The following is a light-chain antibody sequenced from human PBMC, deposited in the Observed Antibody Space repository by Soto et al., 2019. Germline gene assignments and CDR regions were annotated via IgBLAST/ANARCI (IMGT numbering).Light chain of an antibody. V-gene: IGKV3-15*01. CDR2: DAS. Sequence: ETVMTQSPATLSVSPGGRVTLSCRASQSINSNLAWYQQRPGQAPRVLIYDASTRATAVPARFSGSGSGTEFTLTISSLQSEDFAVYYCQQYNNWPPDYTFGQGTKLEIK. CDR1: QSINSN. J-gene: IGKJ2*01. CDR3: QQYNNWPPDYT.